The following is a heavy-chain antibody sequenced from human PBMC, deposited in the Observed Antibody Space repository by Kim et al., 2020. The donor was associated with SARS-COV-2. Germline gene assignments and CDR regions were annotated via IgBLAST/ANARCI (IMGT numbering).Heavy chain of an antibody. Sequence: GGSLRLSCAASGFTFSSYSMNWVRQAPGKGLEWVSSISSSSSYIYYADSVKGRFTISRDNAKNSLYLQMNSLRAEDTAVYYCARGDVLRYFVLTGGKGEGDGYFDYWGQGTLVTVSS. D-gene: IGHD3-9*01. J-gene: IGHJ4*02. CDR2: ISSSSSYI. V-gene: IGHV3-21*01. CDR1: GFTFSSYS. CDR3: ARGDVLRYFVLTGGKGEGDGYFDY.